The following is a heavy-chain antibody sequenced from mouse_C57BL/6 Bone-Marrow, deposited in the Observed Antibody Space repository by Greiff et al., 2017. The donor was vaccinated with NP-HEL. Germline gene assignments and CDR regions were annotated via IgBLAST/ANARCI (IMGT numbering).Heavy chain of an antibody. CDR1: GFTFTDYY. D-gene: IGHD1-1*01. CDR3: ARYKDYADY. Sequence: EVHLVESGGGLVQPGGSLSLSCAASGFTFTDYYMSWVRQPPGKALEWLGFIRNKANGYTTEYSASVKGRFTISRDNSQSILYLQMNALRAEDSATYYCARYKDYADYWGQGTTLTVSS. V-gene: IGHV7-3*01. CDR2: IRNKANGYTT. J-gene: IGHJ2*01.